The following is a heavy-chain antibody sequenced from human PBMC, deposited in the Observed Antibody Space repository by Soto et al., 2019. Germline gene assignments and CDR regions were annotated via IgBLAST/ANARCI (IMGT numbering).Heavy chain of an antibody. CDR3: ARDRDSSSWYDY. CDR2: IIPIFGTA. V-gene: IGHV1-69*13. CDR1: GGTFSSYS. D-gene: IGHD6-13*01. J-gene: IGHJ4*02. Sequence: SVKVSCKSSGGTFSSYSISWGRRAPGQGLEWMGGIIPIFGTANYAQKFQGRVTITADESTSTAYMELSSLRSEDTAVYYCARDRDSSSWYDYWGQGTLVTVSS.